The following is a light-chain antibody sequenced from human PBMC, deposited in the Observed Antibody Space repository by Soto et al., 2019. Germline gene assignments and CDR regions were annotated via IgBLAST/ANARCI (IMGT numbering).Light chain of an antibody. J-gene: IGKJ1*01. CDR3: QQYGSLPWT. CDR1: QTIRSNY. V-gene: IGKV3-20*01. CDR2: AAS. Sequence: ETVLTQSPGTLSLSPGERATLSCRSSQTIRSNYLAWYRQTPGQAPRLFIYAASNRATGIADRFSGSGSGTDFTLIISRLEPEDFALYYCQQYGSLPWTFGQGTKVEIK.